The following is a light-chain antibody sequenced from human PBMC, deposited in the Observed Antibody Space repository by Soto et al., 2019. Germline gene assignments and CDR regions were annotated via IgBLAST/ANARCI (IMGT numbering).Light chain of an antibody. CDR1: QSVSSN. CDR3: QQYNNWPLT. V-gene: IGKV3-15*01. J-gene: IGKJ4*01. Sequence: EIVMKQSPATLSVSPGERATLSCRASQSVSSNLAWYQQKPGQAPRLLIYGASTRATGIPARFSGSGSGTEFTLTFSSLQSEDFAVYYCQQYNNWPLTFGGGTKVEIK. CDR2: GAS.